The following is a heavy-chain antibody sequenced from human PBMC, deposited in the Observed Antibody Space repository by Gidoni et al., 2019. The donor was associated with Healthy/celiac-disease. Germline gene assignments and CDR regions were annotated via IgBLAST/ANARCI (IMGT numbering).Heavy chain of an antibody. CDR1: GGSISRGSYY. Sequence: QVQLQESGPGLVKPSQTLSLTCTVSGGSISRGSYYWSWIRQPAGKGLEWIGRIYTSGSTNYNPSLKSRVTISVDTSKNQFSLKLSSVTAADTAVYYCARGGPSIVGAGAAFDIWGQGTMVTVSS. D-gene: IGHD1-26*01. V-gene: IGHV4-61*02. CDR2: IYTSGST. J-gene: IGHJ3*02. CDR3: ARGGPSIVGAGAAFDI.